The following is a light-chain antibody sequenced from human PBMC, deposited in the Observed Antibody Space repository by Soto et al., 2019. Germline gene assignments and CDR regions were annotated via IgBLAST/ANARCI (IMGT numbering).Light chain of an antibody. Sequence: IQMTQSPSTLSASIGDRVTITCRASQSINTWLAWYQQKPGKAPKLLIYDASSLQSGVPSRFSGSGSGTEFTLSISSLQPDDFATYYCQQYNSYSPENFGQGTQVDIK. J-gene: IGKJ2*01. CDR3: QQYNSYSPEN. CDR1: QSINTW. CDR2: DAS. V-gene: IGKV1-5*01.